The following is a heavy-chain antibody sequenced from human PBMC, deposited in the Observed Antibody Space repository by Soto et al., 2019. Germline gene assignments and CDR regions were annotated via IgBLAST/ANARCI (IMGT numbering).Heavy chain of an antibody. D-gene: IGHD6-6*01. CDR1: GFTFSNAW. CDR2: IKSKTDGGTT. J-gene: IGHJ5*02. CDR3: TTDMLIAARPRANWFDP. V-gene: IGHV3-15*07. Sequence: GGSLRLSCAASGFTFSNAWMNWVRQAPGKGLEWVGRIKSKTDGGTTDYAAPVKGRFTISRDDSKNTLYLQMNSLKTEDTAVYYCTTDMLIAARPRANWFDPWGQGTLVTVSS.